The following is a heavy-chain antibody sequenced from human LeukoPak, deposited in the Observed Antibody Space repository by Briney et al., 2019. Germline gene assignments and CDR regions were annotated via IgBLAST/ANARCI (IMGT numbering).Heavy chain of an antibody. V-gene: IGHV3-23*01. J-gene: IGHJ5*01. D-gene: IGHD6-25*01. CDR1: GFTFSYYA. Sequence: GSLRLSCAASGFTFSYYAMSWVRQAPGKGLEWVSPISANAKSAYYADSVKGRFTISRDNSKNTLYLQMNSLRAEDTAVYYCAKARAAGSGGADSWGQGTLVTVSS. CDR2: ISANAKSA. CDR3: AKARAAGSGGADS.